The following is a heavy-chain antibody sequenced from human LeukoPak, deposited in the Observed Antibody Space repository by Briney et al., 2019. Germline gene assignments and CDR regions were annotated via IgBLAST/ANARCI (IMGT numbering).Heavy chain of an antibody. CDR1: GFTFDDYA. V-gene: IGHV3-9*01. CDR2: ISWNSGSM. Sequence: PGGSLGLSCAASGFTFDDYAMHWVRQAPGKGLEWVSGISWNSGSMGYADSVKGRFTISRDNAKNSLYLQMNSLRAEDTALYYCAKDTGYYYDSSNYLGYWGQGTLVTVSS. CDR3: AKDTGYYYDSSNYLGY. D-gene: IGHD3-22*01. J-gene: IGHJ4*02.